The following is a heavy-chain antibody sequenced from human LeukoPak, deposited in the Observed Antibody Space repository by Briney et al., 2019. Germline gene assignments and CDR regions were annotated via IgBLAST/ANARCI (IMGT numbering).Heavy chain of an antibody. Sequence: PGGSLRLSCVASGFTVSSNYMSWVRQAPGKGLDWVSFIDSGGNRYYVDSVKGRFTISRDNSKNTLYLQMNSLRAEDTAVYYCARISDGLGPYFDYWGQGTLVTVSS. V-gene: IGHV3-66*02. D-gene: IGHD3-10*01. CDR2: IDSGGNR. CDR3: ARISDGLGPYFDY. CDR1: GFTVSSNY. J-gene: IGHJ4*02.